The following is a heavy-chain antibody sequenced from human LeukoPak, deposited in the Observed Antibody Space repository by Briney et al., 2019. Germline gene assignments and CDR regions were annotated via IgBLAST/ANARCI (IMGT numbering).Heavy chain of an antibody. CDR1: GFTFSSYA. Sequence: GGSLRLSCAASGFTFSSYAMHWVRQAPGKGLEWVAVIWYDGSNKYYADSVKGRFTISRDNSKNTLYLQMNSLRAEDTAVYYCARDAPGAATDYWGQGTLVTVSS. J-gene: IGHJ4*02. D-gene: IGHD3-10*01. V-gene: IGHV3-33*08. CDR3: ARDAPGAATDY. CDR2: IWYDGSNK.